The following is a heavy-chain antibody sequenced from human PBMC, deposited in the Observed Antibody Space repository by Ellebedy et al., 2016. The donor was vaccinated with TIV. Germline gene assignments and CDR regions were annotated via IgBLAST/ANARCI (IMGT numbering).Heavy chain of an antibody. D-gene: IGHD3-3*01. CDR2: IFYSWST. CDR1: GGSMKNYY. CDR3: ARRKITVFGETDAFDI. J-gene: IGHJ3*02. V-gene: IGHV4-59*01. Sequence: MPSETLSLTCTVSGGSMKNYYWTWIRQPPGKGLEWLGQIFYSWSTNYNPSLKSRVTISGDTSKNQFSLRLSSVTAADTAVYYCARRKITVFGETDAFDIWGQGTVVTVSS.